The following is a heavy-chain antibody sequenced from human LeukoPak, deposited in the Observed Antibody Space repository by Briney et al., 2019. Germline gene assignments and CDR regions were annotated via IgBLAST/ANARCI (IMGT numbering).Heavy chain of an antibody. D-gene: IGHD2-15*01. CDR1: GFTFSSYS. Sequence: GGSLRLSCVASGFTFSSYSMNWVRQAPGKGLEWVSSISSGSSYIYYADSVKGRFTISRDNAKNLLYLQMNSLRAEDTAVYYCARDVSRISDYWGQGTLVTVSS. CDR2: ISSGSSYI. CDR3: ARDVSRISDY. J-gene: IGHJ4*02. V-gene: IGHV3-21*01.